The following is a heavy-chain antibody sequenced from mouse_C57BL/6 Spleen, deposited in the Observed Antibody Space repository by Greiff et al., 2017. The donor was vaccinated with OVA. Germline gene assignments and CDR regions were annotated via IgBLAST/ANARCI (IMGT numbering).Heavy chain of an antibody. J-gene: IGHJ3*01. CDR2: IHPNSGST. Sequence: QVQLQQPGAELVKPGASVKLSCKASGYTFTSYWMHWVKQRPGQGLEWIGMIHPNSGSTNYNEKFKSKATLTVDKSSSTAYMQLSSLTSKDSAVYYCARGYCGSSSAWFAYWGQGTLVTVSA. V-gene: IGHV1-64*01. CDR1: GYTFTSYW. CDR3: ARGYCGSSSAWFAY. D-gene: IGHD1-1*01.